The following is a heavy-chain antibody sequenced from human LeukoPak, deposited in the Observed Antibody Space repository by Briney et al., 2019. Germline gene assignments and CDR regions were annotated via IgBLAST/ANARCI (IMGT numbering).Heavy chain of an antibody. CDR1: GGTFSSYA. D-gene: IGHD2-15*01. Sequence: SVKVSCKASGGTFSSYATSWVRQAPGQGLEWMGRIIPILGIANYAQKFQGRVTITADKSTSTAYMELSSLRSEDTAVYYCARNGFCSGGSCLSANYGYWGQGTLVTVSS. V-gene: IGHV1-69*04. CDR3: ARNGFCSGGSCLSANYGY. CDR2: IIPILGIA. J-gene: IGHJ4*02.